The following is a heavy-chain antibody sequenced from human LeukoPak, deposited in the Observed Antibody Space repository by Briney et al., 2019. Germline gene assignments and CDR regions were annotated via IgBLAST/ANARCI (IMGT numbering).Heavy chain of an antibody. V-gene: IGHV3-30*18. Sequence: GRSLRLSCAASGFTFSSYGMHWVRQAPGKGLEWVAVISYDGSNKYYADSVKGRFTISRDNSKNTLYLQMNSLRAEDTAVYYCAKVTGYSYAVNSQFDYWGQGTLVTVSS. J-gene: IGHJ4*02. CDR3: AKVTGYSYAVNSQFDY. CDR2: ISYDGSNK. CDR1: GFTFSSYG. D-gene: IGHD5-18*01.